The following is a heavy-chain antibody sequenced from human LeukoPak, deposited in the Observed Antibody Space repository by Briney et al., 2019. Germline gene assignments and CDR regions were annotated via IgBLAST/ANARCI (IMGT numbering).Heavy chain of an antibody. CDR3: ARGAMATTPFFDY. CDR2: VYYTGST. D-gene: IGHD5-24*01. CDR1: GGSISNYY. Sequence: SETLSLTCPVSGGSISNYYYWTWIRQPPGKGLEWIGYVYYTGSTNFNPSLKSRVTMSLDTSRNQFSLKLTSLTAADTAVNYCARGAMATTPFFDYWGQGTLVTVSS. J-gene: IGHJ4*02. V-gene: IGHV4-59*01.